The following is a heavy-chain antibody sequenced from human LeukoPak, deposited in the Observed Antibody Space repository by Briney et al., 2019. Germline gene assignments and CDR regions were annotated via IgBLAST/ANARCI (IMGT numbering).Heavy chain of an antibody. Sequence: ASVKVSCKASGYTFTSYGISWVRQAPGQGLEWMGRIIPILGIANYAQKFQGRVTITADKSTSTAYMELSSLRAEDTAVYYCVIRPPFPTVRGVTVDYWGQGTLVTVSS. CDR2: IIPILGIA. D-gene: IGHD3-10*01. CDR3: VIRPPFPTVRGVTVDY. J-gene: IGHJ4*02. CDR1: GYTFTSYG. V-gene: IGHV1-69*04.